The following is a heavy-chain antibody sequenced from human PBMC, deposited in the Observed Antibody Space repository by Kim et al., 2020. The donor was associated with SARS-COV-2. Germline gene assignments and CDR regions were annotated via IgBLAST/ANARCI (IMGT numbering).Heavy chain of an antibody. J-gene: IGHJ5*02. Sequence: ASVKVSCKASGYTFTSYYMHWVRQAPGQGLEWMGIINPSGGSTSYAQKFQGRVTMTRDTSTSTVYMELSSLRSEDTAVYYCARAKAWFGELYNWFDPWGQGTLVTVSS. CDR2: INPSGGST. V-gene: IGHV1-46*01. CDR1: GYTFTSYY. CDR3: ARAKAWFGELYNWFDP. D-gene: IGHD3-10*01.